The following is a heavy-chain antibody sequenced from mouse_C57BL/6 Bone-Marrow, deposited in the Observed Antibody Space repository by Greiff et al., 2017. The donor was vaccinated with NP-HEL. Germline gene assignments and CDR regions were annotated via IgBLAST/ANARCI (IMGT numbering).Heavy chain of an antibody. CDR2: IDPANGNT. Sequence: VQLQQSVAELVRPGASVKLSCTASGFNIKNTYMHWVKQRPEQGLEWIGRIDPANGNTKYVPKFQGKATITADTSSNTAYLQLSSLTSEDTAIYYCVRATGYDYDEYYFDYWGQGTTLTVSS. D-gene: IGHD2-4*01. CDR1: GFNIKNTY. V-gene: IGHV14-3*01. J-gene: IGHJ2*01. CDR3: VRATGYDYDEYYFDY.